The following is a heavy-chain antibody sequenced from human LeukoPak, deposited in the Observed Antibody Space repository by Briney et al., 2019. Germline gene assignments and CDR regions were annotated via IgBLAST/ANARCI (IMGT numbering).Heavy chain of an antibody. J-gene: IGHJ6*02. Sequence: PGGSLRLSCAASGFTFDDYAMHWVRQAPGKGLEWVSGISWNSGSIGYADSVKGRFTISRDNSKNTLYLQMNSLRAEDTAVYYCAKHTEGSYDFWSGTYYYYYGLDVWGQGTTVTVSS. V-gene: IGHV3-9*01. CDR2: ISWNSGSI. CDR1: GFTFDDYA. D-gene: IGHD3-3*01. CDR3: AKHTEGSYDFWSGTYYYYYGLDV.